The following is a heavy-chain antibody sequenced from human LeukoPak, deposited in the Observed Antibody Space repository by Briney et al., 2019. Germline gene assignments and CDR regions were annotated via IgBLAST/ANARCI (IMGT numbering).Heavy chain of an antibody. Sequence: GGSLRLSCAASGFTFSSYWMSWVRQAPGKGLEWVANIKQDGSEKYYVDSVKGRFTISRDNSKNTLYLQMNSLRAEDTAVYYCARLVQADYFDYWGQGTLVTVSS. V-gene: IGHV3-7*03. CDR1: GFTFSSYW. D-gene: IGHD1-1*01. CDR2: IKQDGSEK. J-gene: IGHJ4*02. CDR3: ARLVQADYFDY.